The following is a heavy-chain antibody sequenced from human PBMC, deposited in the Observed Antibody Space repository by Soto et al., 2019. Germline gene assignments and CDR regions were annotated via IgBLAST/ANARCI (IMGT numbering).Heavy chain of an antibody. V-gene: IGHV5-10-1*01. CDR3: ARRHCSSTSCHHFDY. J-gene: IGHJ4*02. Sequence: GESLKISCKGSGYSFTRYRMSWVRQMPGKGLEWMGRIDPSDSYTNYSPSFQGHVTISADKSISTAYLQWSSLKASDTAMYYCARRHCSSTSCHHFDYWGQGTLVTVYS. CDR2: IDPSDSYT. D-gene: IGHD2-2*01. CDR1: GYSFTRYR.